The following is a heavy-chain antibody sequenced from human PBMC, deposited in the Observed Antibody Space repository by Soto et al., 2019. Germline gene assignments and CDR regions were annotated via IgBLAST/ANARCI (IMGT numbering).Heavy chain of an antibody. V-gene: IGHV3-9*01. CDR2: TNWNSGSI. Sequence: SLRLSCAASGFTFDDHAMHWVRQVPGKGLEWVSGTNWNSGSIGYGDSVKGRFAISRGNAKNSLHLQMNSLSAEDTAFYYCVKDESINWYSGHFRHWGQGTLVTVSS. J-gene: IGHJ1*01. D-gene: IGHD6-13*01. CDR3: VKDESINWYSGHFRH. CDR1: GFTFDDHA.